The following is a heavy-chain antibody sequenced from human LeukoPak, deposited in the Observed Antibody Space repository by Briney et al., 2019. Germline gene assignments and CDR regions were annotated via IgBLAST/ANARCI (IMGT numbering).Heavy chain of an antibody. D-gene: IGHD1-26*01. Sequence: GGSLRLSCAASGFIFSGYWMHWVRQAPGKGLQWVSRVNTDGSRTSYADSVKGRFTISRDNAQNTVYLQLNGLTVDDTAVYYCVRVIEGGATWDKWGQGTLVTVSS. CDR2: VNTDGSRT. CDR3: VRVIEGGATWDK. V-gene: IGHV3-74*01. J-gene: IGHJ4*02. CDR1: GFIFSGYW.